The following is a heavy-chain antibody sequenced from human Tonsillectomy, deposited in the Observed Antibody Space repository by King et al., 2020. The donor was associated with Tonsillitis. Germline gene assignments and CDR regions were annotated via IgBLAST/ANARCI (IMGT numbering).Heavy chain of an antibody. V-gene: IGHV3-43D*03. D-gene: IGHD6-25*01. J-gene: IGHJ6*02. CDR3: AKDKGRAAGQPTFGMDV. Sequence: VQLVESGGVVVQPGGSLRLSCAASGFTFDDYAMHWVRQAPGKGLEWVSLISWDGGSTYYADSVKGRFTISRDNSKNSLYLQMNSLRAEDTALYYFAKDKGRAAGQPTFGMDVWGQGTTVTVSS. CDR1: GFTFDDYA. CDR2: ISWDGGST.